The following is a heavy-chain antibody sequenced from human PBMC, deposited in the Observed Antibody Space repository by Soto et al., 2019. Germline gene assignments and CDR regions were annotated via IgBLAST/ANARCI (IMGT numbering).Heavy chain of an antibody. CDR2: ISSSSSTI. Sequence: EVQLVESGGGLVQPGGSLRLACAASGFTFSSYSMNWVRQAPGKGLEWVSYISSSSSTIYYADSVKGRFTISRDNAKNSLYLQMNSLRAEDTAVYYCARDAGVAVGRDAFDICSQGTMVTVSS. V-gene: IGHV3-48*01. CDR3: ARDAGVAVGRDAFDI. CDR1: GFTFSSYS. J-gene: IGHJ3*02. D-gene: IGHD6-19*01.